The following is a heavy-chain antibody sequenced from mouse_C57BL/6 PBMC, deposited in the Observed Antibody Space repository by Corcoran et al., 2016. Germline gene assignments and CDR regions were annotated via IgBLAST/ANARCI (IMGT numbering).Heavy chain of an antibody. CDR3: ARLDGSSSFAY. J-gene: IGHJ3*01. D-gene: IGHD1-1*01. CDR2: INPYNGGT. CDR1: GYTFTDYY. V-gene: IGHV1-19*01. Sequence: EVQLQQSGPVLVKPGASVKMSCKASGYTFTDYYMNWVKQSHGKSLEWIGVINPYNGGTSYNQKFKGKATLTVDKSSSTAYMELNSLTSEDSAVYYCARLDGSSSFAYWGQGTLVTVSA.